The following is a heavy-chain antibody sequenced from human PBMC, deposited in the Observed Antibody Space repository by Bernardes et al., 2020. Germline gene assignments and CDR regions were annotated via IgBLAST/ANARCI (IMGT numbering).Heavy chain of an antibody. D-gene: IGHD1-26*01. CDR2: IHSTGSA. CDR3: ARASGTSGVSGGFDI. V-gene: IGHV4-59*01. J-gene: IGHJ3*02. CDR1: GGSISTNY. Sequence: SQSLSPTCSASGGSISTNYCSWTRQPPGKGLEWIGSIHSTGSANYSPSLKSRLTTSVDTPKNQFSLRLRSVTAADTAVYYCARASGTSGVSGGFDIWGQGTMVTVSS.